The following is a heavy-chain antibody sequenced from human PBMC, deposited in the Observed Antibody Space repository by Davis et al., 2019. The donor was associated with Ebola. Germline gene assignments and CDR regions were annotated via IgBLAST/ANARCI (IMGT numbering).Heavy chain of an antibody. D-gene: IGHD6-6*01. CDR3: ASEGAYSSSHYGMDV. V-gene: IGHV1-69*10. CDR2: IIPILGIA. Sequence: SVQVSCKASAYTFTSYDINWVRQATGQGLEWMGWIIPILGIANYAQKFQGRVTITADKSTSTAYMELSSLRSEDTAVYYCASEGAYSSSHYGMDVWGQGTTVTVSS. J-gene: IGHJ6*02. CDR1: AYTFTSYD.